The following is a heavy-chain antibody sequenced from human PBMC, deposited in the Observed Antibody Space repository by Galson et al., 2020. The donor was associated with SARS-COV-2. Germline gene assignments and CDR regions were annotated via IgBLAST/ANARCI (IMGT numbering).Heavy chain of an antibody. CDR1: VGTLRNYV. CDR2: IIPDFDTV. D-gene: IGHD2-2*01. J-gene: IGHJ6*02. V-gene: IGHV1-69*06. CDR3: ARKEAIVVVAGRGGRDYYYGLDV. Sequence: SVKVSCKPSVGTLRNYVFSWVRQAPGQGLEWTGGIIPDFDTVNYAQKFQGRVTITADKSTSTAYLELSSLRSEDTAVYYCARKEAIVVVAGRGGRDYYYGLDVWGQGTTVTVPS.